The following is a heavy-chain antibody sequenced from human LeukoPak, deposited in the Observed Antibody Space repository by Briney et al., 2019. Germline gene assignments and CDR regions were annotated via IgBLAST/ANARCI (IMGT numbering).Heavy chain of an antibody. D-gene: IGHD4-17*01. CDR3: ARLRHGDYCDY. J-gene: IGHJ4*02. CDR1: GFTFSSYW. CDR2: IKQDGSEK. V-gene: IGHV3-7*01. Sequence: PGGSLRLPCAASGFTFSSYWMSWVRQAPGKGLEWVANIKQDGSEKYYVDSVKGRFTISRDNAKNSLYLQMNSLRAEDTAVYYCARLRHGDYCDYWGQGTLVTVSS.